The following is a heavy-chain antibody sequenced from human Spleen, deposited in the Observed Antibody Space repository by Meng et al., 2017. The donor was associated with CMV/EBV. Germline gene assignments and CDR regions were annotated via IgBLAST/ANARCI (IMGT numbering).Heavy chain of an antibody. Sequence: LSLTCAASGFTFDDYPMHWVRQAPGKGLEWVSLISWNGATTHYANSVKGRFTISRDNSKNSLYLQMNSLRPEDTALYYCARGDYTSCDYWGQGTLVTVSS. CDR3: ARGDYTSCDY. CDR1: GFTFDDYP. J-gene: IGHJ4*02. CDR2: ISWNGATT. D-gene: IGHD2-2*02. V-gene: IGHV3-43*01.